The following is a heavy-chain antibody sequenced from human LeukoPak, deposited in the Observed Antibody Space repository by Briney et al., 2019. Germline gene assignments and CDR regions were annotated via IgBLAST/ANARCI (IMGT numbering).Heavy chain of an antibody. Sequence: SETLSLTCAVYGGSFSGYYWSWIRQPPGKGLEWIGEINHSGSTNYNPSLKSRVTISVDTSKNQFSLKLSSVTAADTAVYYCARQRYSGYEPYFDYWGQGTLVTVSS. CDR2: INHSGST. CDR1: GGSFSGYY. V-gene: IGHV4-34*01. J-gene: IGHJ4*02. D-gene: IGHD5-12*01. CDR3: ARQRYSGYEPYFDY.